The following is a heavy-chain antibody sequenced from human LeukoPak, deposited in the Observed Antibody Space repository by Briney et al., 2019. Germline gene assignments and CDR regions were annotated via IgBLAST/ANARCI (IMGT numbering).Heavy chain of an antibody. CDR1: GFTFSSYA. J-gene: IGHJ4*02. CDR3: AKDQRPWGEGAFDY. D-gene: IGHD3-16*01. Sequence: AGGSLRLSCAASGFTFSSYAMSWVRQAPGKGLEWVSAISGSGGSTYYADSVKGRFTISRDNSKNTLYLQMNSLRAEDTAVYYCAKDQRPWGEGAFDYWGQGTLVTVSS. V-gene: IGHV3-23*01. CDR2: ISGSGGST.